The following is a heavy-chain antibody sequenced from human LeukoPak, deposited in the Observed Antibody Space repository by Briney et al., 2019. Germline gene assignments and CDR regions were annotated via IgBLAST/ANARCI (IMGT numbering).Heavy chain of an antibody. D-gene: IGHD1-26*01. J-gene: IGHJ3*02. CDR3: AKDLRVGATTFDAFDI. V-gene: IGHV3-23*01. CDR2: ISGSGGST. CDR1: GFTFSSYA. Sequence: PGGSLRLSCAASGFTFSSYAMSWVCQAPGKGLEWVSAISGSGGSTYYADSVKGRFTISRDNSKNTLYLQMNSLRAEDTAVYYCAKDLRVGATTFDAFDIWGQGTMVTVSS.